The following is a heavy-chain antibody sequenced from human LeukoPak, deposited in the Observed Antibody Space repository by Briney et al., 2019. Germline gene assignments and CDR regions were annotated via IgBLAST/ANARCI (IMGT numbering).Heavy chain of an antibody. J-gene: IGHJ6*03. CDR3: ARDTPTMVRGAQYYYYYYMDV. Sequence: GASVKVSCKASGYIFTSCGISWVRQAPGQALEWMGWISAHNGNTNYAQKLQGRVTMTTDTSTSTAYMELRSLRSDDTAVYYCARDTPTMVRGAQYYYYYYMDVWGKGTTVTISS. D-gene: IGHD3-10*01. CDR2: ISAHNGNT. V-gene: IGHV1-18*01. CDR1: GYIFTSCG.